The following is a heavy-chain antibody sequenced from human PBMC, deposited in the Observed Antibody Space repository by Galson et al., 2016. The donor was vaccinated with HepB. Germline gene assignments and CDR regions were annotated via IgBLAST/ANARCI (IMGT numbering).Heavy chain of an antibody. V-gene: IGHV3-23*01. Sequence: SLRLSCAASGFTFSTYAMSWVRQAPGKGLEWVSAISNSGSTTYYADSVKGRFTISRDNSKNTLYLQMNSLRVEDTALYYCAKEFVATGSVVGDYWGQGTLVTVSS. D-gene: IGHD2-21*01. CDR1: GFTFSTYA. J-gene: IGHJ4*02. CDR2: ISNSGSTT. CDR3: AKEFVATGSVVGDY.